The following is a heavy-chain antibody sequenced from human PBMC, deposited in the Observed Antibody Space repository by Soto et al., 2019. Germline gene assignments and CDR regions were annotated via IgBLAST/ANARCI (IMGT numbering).Heavy chain of an antibody. V-gene: IGHV1-3*05. CDR3: VRNNVQLSPGRYGMDV. CDR2: ISADNGNT. D-gene: IGHD3-10*01. CDR1: GYTFTNYA. J-gene: IGHJ6*02. Sequence: QVQLVQSGAEEKKPGASVKVSCKASGYTFTNYAIHWVRQAPGQRLEWMGWISADNGNTKYSQNFQARVTITTDTSANTVYMELSSVTSEDTAVYYCVRNNVQLSPGRYGMDVWGQGTSVTVSS.